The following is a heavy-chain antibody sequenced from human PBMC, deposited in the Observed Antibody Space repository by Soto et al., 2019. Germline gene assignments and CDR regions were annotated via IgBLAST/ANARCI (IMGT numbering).Heavy chain of an antibody. CDR1: GGSVSSGSYY. V-gene: IGHV4-61*01. Sequence: PSETLSLTCTVSGGSVSSGSYYWSWIRQPPGKGLEWIGYIYYSGSTNYNPSLKSRVTISVDTSKNQFSLKLSSVTAADTAVYYCATMTNYYYYYGMDVWGQGTTVTVSS. D-gene: IGHD3-22*01. CDR2: IYYSGST. CDR3: ATMTNYYYYYGMDV. J-gene: IGHJ6*02.